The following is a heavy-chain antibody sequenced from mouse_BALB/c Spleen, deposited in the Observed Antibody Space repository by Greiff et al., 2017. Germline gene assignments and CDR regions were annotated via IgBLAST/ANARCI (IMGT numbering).Heavy chain of an antibody. V-gene: IGHV2-9*02. J-gene: IGHJ4*01. Sequence: VQRVESGPGLVAPSQSLSITCTVSGFSLTSYGVHWVRQPPGKGLEWLGVIWAGGSTNYNSALMSRLSISKDNSKSQVFLKMNSLQTDDTAMYYCARDEGNYRYDAMDYWGQGTSVTVSS. CDR2: IWAGGST. CDR3: ARDEGNYRYDAMDY. D-gene: IGHD2-14*01. CDR1: GFSLTSYG.